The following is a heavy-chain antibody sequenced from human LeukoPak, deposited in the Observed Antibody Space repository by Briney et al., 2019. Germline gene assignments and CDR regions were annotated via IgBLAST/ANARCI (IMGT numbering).Heavy chain of an antibody. Sequence: PGGSLRLSCAASGFTFSSYGMHWVRQAPGKGLEWVAFIRYDGSNKYYADSVKGRFTISRDNSKNTLYLQMNSLRAEDTAVYYCARRLWETTDFDYWGQGTLVTVSS. CDR1: GFTFSSYG. V-gene: IGHV3-30*02. CDR2: IRYDGSNK. D-gene: IGHD2-21*01. J-gene: IGHJ4*02. CDR3: ARRLWETTDFDY.